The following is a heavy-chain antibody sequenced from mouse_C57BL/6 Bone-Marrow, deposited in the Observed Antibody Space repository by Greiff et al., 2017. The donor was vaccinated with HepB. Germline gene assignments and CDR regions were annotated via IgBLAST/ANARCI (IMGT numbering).Heavy chain of an antibody. Sequence: VQLQQPGAELVKPGASVKMSCKASGYTFTSYWITWVKQRPGQGLEWIGDIYPGSGSTNYNEKFKSKATLTVVTSSSTAYMQLSSLTSEDSSVYYCARWLAWFAYWGQGALVTVSA. CDR3: ARWLAWFAY. D-gene: IGHD3-3*01. J-gene: IGHJ3*01. CDR2: IYPGSGST. V-gene: IGHV1-55*01. CDR1: GYTFTSYW.